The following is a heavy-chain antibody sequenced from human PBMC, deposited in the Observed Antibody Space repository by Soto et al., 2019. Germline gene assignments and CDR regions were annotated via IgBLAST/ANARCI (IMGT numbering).Heavy chain of an antibody. D-gene: IGHD2-21*01. V-gene: IGHV4-59*01. CDR3: ARRWGGTFDY. CDR1: GGSISSYY. Sequence: QVQLQESGPGLVKPSETLSLTCTVSGGSISSYYWSWIRQPPGKGLEWIGYIYYSGSTNYNPSLKSRVPIAXDTSKNQCSLKLSSVTAADTAVYYCARRWGGTFDYWGQGTLVTVSS. J-gene: IGHJ4*02. CDR2: IYYSGST.